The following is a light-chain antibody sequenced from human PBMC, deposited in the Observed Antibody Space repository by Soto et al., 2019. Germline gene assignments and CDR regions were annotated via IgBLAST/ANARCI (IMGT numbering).Light chain of an antibody. J-gene: IGLJ2*01. CDR2: EDS. V-gene: IGLV2-14*01. Sequence: QSALTQPASVSGSPGQSITISCTGSSSDVGGYNYVSWYQQHPGKAPKLMIYEDSKRPSGVSNRFSGSKSGNTASLTISGLQAGDEADYHCCSYANTPTVVFGVWTQLTV. CDR1: SSDVGGYNY. CDR3: CSYANTPTVV.